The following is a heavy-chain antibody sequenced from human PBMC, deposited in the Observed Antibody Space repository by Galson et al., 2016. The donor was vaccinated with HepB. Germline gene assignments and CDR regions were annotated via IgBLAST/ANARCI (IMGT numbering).Heavy chain of an antibody. CDR3: AHTPRKVPAAIRTCCVP. Sequence: PALVKPTQTLTLTCTFSGFSLSTRGVGVGWIRQPPGKALEWLALIYWDDDKRYSPSLKSRLTITKDTSKNQVVLTMTNMDPVDTATYYCAHTPRKVPAAIRTCCVPGGQGTLVAGSS. CDR2: IYWDDDK. CDR1: GFSLSTRGVG. D-gene: IGHD2-2*02. V-gene: IGHV2-5*02. J-gene: IGHJ5*02.